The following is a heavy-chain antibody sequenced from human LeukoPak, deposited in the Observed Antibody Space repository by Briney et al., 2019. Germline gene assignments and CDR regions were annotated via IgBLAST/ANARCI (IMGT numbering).Heavy chain of an antibody. J-gene: IGHJ4*02. Sequence: SETLSLTCTVSGGSISSYYWSWIRQPPGKGLGWIGYIYYSGSTNYNPSLKSRVTISVDTSKNQFSLKLSSVIAADTAVYYCARDRRSGARYDYWGQGTLVTVSS. D-gene: IGHD3-10*01. CDR1: GGSISSYY. CDR2: IYYSGST. V-gene: IGHV4-59*01. CDR3: ARDRRSGARYDY.